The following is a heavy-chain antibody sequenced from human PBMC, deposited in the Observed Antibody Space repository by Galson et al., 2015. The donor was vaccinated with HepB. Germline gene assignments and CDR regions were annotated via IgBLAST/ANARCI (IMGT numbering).Heavy chain of an antibody. D-gene: IGHD3-22*01. CDR2: IDWDDDK. V-gene: IGHV2-70*11. J-gene: IGHJ4*02. Sequence: PALVKPTQTLTLTCTFSGFSLSTSGMCVSWIRQPPGKALEWLARIDWDDDKYYSTSLKTRLTISKDTSKNQVVLTMTNMDPVDTATYYWARTSDYYDSSGYYYDDYWGQGTLVTVSS. CDR3: ARTSDYYDSSGYYYDDY. CDR1: GFSLSTSGMC.